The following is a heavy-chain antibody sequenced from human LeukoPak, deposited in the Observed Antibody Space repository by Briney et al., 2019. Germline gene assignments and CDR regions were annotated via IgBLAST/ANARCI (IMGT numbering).Heavy chain of an antibody. D-gene: IGHD5-24*01. Sequence: PSETLSLTCTVSGGSISSSSYYWRWIRQPPGKGLEWIGSIYYSGSTYYNPSLKSRVTISVDTSKNQFYLKLSSVTAADTAVYYCARHGSNYAYFDYWGQGTLVTVSS. CDR1: GGSISSSSYY. J-gene: IGHJ4*02. CDR2: IYYSGST. V-gene: IGHV4-39*01. CDR3: ARHGSNYAYFDY.